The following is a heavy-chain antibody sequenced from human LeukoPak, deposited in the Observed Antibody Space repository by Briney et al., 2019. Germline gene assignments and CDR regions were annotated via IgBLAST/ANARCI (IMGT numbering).Heavy chain of an antibody. J-gene: IGHJ4*02. D-gene: IGHD3-10*01. V-gene: IGHV3-64*01. CDR3: ARVMSGSGSKYFDY. CDR2: ISSTGETS. CDR1: GFTFSSFP. Sequence: GGSLRLSCAASGFTFSSFPMHWVRQVPGKGLEYVSAISSTGETSYYANSVKDRFTISRDNSKNTLYLRMGSLRTEDMAVYYCARVMSGSGSKYFDYWGQGTLVTVSS.